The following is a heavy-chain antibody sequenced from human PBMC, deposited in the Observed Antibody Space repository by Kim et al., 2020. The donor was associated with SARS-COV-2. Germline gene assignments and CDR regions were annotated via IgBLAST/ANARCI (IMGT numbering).Heavy chain of an antibody. Sequence: ASVKVSCKASGYTFTSYGISWVRQAPGQGLEWMGWISAYNGNTNYAQKLQGRVTMTTDTSTSTAYMELRSLRSDDTAVYYCARDGNYYGWGSCYYYYYGMDVWGQGTTVTVSS. D-gene: IGHD3-10*01. J-gene: IGHJ6*02. CDR1: GYTFTSYG. V-gene: IGHV1-18*01. CDR2: ISAYNGNT. CDR3: ARDGNYYGWGSCYYYYYGMDV.